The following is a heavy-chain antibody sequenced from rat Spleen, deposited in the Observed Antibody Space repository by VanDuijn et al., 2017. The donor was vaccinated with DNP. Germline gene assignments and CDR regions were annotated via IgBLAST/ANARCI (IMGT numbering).Heavy chain of an antibody. J-gene: IGHJ2*01. D-gene: IGHD1-11*01. CDR3: AKGPNYGGWSDYFDY. CDR2: INKDSSTI. CDR1: GFNFNDYW. V-gene: IGHV4-2*01. Sequence: EVKLVESGGGLVQPGRSLKLSCAASGFNFNDYWMGWVRQAPGKGLEWIGQINKDSSTISYSPSLKDKLTISRDNAQNTLYLQMSKLGSEDTAIYYCAKGPNYGGWSDYFDYWGQGVMVTVSS.